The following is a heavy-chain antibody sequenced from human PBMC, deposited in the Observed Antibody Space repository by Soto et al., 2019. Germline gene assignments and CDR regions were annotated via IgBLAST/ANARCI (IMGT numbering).Heavy chain of an antibody. D-gene: IGHD3-16*01. CDR1: GYSFTNHW. CDR2: IHPGDSET. V-gene: IGHV5-51*01. J-gene: IGHJ4*02. Sequence: GESLKISCQGSGYSFTNHWIAWVRQMPGKGLEWMEIIHPGDSETRYSPSFQGQVIFSADKSLNTAYVQWSSLKASDTAMYYCARHSGDYIWGKSRFIDYWGQGTLVAVS. CDR3: ARHSGDYIWGKSRFIDY.